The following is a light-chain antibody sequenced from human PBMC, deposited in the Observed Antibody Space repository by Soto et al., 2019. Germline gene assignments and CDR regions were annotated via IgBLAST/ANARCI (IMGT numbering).Light chain of an antibody. CDR3: QQYNTWPRA. V-gene: IGKV3-15*01. J-gene: IGKJ1*01. Sequence: EIVMTQSPATLSVSPGERVTLSCRASQSVSINLAWYQQKPGQAPRLLIFGASTRATGIPARFSGSGSGTDFTLTISSLQSEDFAVYYCQQYNTWPRAFGQGTKVEIK. CDR1: QSVSIN. CDR2: GAS.